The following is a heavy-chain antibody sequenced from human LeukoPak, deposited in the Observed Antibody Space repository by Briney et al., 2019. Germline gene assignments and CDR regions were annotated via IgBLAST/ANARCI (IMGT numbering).Heavy chain of an antibody. CDR3: ARVRTPFVVVPAAMPGY. CDR1: GFTFSSYA. Sequence: GGSLRLSCAASGFTFSSYAMHWVRQAPGKGREWVAVISHDGSNKYYADSVKGRFTISRDNSKNTLYLQMNSLRAEDTAVYYCARVRTPFVVVPAAMPGYWGQGTLVTVSS. CDR2: ISHDGSNK. J-gene: IGHJ4*02. D-gene: IGHD2-2*01. V-gene: IGHV3-30-3*01.